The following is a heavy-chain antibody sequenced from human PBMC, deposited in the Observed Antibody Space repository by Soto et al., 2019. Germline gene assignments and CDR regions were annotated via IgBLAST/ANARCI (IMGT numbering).Heavy chain of an antibody. CDR1: GGTFSSYA. CDR3: ASYCSSTSCYNYFDY. D-gene: IGHD2-2*02. V-gene: IGHV1-69*06. Sequence: QVQLVQSGAEVKKPGSSVKVSCKASGGTFSSYAISWVRQAPGQGLEWMGGIIPIFGTANYAQKFQGRVTITADKSTSTAYMELRSLRSEDTAVYYCASYCSSTSCYNYFDYWCQGTLVTVSS. CDR2: IIPIFGTA. J-gene: IGHJ4*02.